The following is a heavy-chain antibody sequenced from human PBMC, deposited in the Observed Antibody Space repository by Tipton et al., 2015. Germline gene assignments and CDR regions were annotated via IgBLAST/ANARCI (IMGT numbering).Heavy chain of an antibody. D-gene: IGHD2-2*01. Sequence: TLSLTCSVSSDSISKYYWSWIRQPPGKELEWIGYIQYSGSTNYSPSLEGRVTMSVDTAKKQFSLKLASVTAADTAMYYCARTRYCFGTTCHEDYFYGMDVWGQGTMVTVSS. CDR1: SDSISKYY. J-gene: IGHJ6*02. CDR3: ARTRYCFGTTCHEDYFYGMDV. V-gene: IGHV4-59*01. CDR2: IQYSGST.